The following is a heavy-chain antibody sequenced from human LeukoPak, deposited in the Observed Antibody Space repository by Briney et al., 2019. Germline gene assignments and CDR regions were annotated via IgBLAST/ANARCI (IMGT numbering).Heavy chain of an antibody. D-gene: IGHD1-14*01. V-gene: IGHV3-7*01. Sequence: GGSLRLSCAASGFTFSSYWMSWVRQAPGKGLEWVANIKQDGSEKYYVDSVKGRFTISRGNAKNSLYLQMNSLRAEDTAVYYCAGPRPTTGDAFDIWGQGTMVTVSS. J-gene: IGHJ3*02. CDR3: AGPRPTTGDAFDI. CDR2: IKQDGSEK. CDR1: GFTFSSYW.